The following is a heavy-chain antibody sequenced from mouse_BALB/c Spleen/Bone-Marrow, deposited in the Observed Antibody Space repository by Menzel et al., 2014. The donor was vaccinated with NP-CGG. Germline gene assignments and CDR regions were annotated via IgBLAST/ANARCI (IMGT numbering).Heavy chain of an antibody. V-gene: IGHV7-3*02. CDR1: GFTFTDYY. CDR2: IRNKANGYTT. J-gene: IGHJ1*01. D-gene: IGHD3-3*01. Sequence: EVHLVESGGGLVQPGGSLRLSCATSGFTFTDYYMNWVRQPPGMALEWLGFIRNKANGYTTDYSTSVKGRFTISRDNSQNIPYLQMNTLRTEDSATYYCARDVGRLFFDVWGAGTTVTVSS. CDR3: ARDVGRLFFDV.